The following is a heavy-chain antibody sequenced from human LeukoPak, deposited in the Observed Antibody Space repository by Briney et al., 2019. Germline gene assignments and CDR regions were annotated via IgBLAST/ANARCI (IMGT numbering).Heavy chain of an antibody. D-gene: IGHD2-2*01. CDR3: AKDRFVVVPAGFDY. CDR2: ISGSGGST. Sequence: QSVGSLRLSCAASGFTSSSYAMSWVRQAPGKGLEWVSAISGSGGSTYYADSVRGRFTISRDNSKNTLYLQMNSLRAEDTAVYYCAKDRFVVVPAGFDYWGQGTLVTVSS. V-gene: IGHV3-23*01. J-gene: IGHJ4*02. CDR1: GFTSSSYA.